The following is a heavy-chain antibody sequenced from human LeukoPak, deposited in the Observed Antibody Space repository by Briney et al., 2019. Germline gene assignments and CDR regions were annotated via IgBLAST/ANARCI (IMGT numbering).Heavy chain of an antibody. D-gene: IGHD5-18*01. V-gene: IGHV3-30*18. Sequence: PGRSLRLSCAASGFTFSSYGMHWVRQAPGKGLEWVAVISYDGRNKYYADSVKGRFTISRDNAKNSLYLQMNSLRAEDMALYYCAKATGRAMVNYFDYWGQGTLVTVSS. CDR2: ISYDGRNK. CDR1: GFTFSSYG. J-gene: IGHJ4*02. CDR3: AKATGRAMVNYFDY.